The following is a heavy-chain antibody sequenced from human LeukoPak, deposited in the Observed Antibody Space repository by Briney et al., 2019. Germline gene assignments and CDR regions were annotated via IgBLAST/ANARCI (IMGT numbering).Heavy chain of an antibody. Sequence: ASVKVSCKASGYTFTSYGISWVRQAPGQGLEWMGWISAYNGNTNYAQKLQGRVTMTTDTSTSTAYLELRSLRSDDTAVYYCARDQGSIGLWFGEFVDYWGQGTLVTVSS. CDR2: ISAYNGNT. J-gene: IGHJ4*02. D-gene: IGHD3-10*01. CDR3: ARDQGSIGLWFGEFVDY. CDR1: GYTFTSYG. V-gene: IGHV1-18*01.